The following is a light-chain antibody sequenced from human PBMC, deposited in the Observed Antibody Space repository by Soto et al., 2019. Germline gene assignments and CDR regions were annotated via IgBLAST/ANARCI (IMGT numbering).Light chain of an antibody. CDR1: QGISSY. V-gene: IGKV1-9*01. Sequence: IQLTQSPSSLSASVGDRVTITCRASQGISSYLAWYQQKPGKAPKLLIYAASTLQSGVPSRFSGSGSGTDFTLTISSLQPEDFATYYCQQLNSYPSHGTFGQGTKLEIK. CDR3: QQLNSYPSHGT. J-gene: IGKJ2*01. CDR2: AAS.